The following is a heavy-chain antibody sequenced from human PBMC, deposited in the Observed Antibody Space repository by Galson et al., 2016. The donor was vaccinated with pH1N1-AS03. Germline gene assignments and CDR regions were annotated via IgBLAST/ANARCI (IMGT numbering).Heavy chain of an antibody. CDR1: GFTFSTYA. CDR3: ANPLASGTPMVTRLDY. V-gene: IGHV3-23*01. J-gene: IGHJ4*02. CDR2: ISGADLST. Sequence: SLRLSCAASGFTFSTYAMSWVLQAPGKGLEWVSSISGADLSTYYADSVKGRFTVSRDNSKNTLYLQMNGLRAEETAIYYCANPLASGTPMVTRLDYWGQGILFTVSS. D-gene: IGHD5-18*01.